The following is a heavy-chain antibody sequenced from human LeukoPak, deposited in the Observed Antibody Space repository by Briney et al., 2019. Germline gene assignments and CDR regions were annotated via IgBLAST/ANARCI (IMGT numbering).Heavy chain of an antibody. Sequence: VGSLRLSCAVSGFAFSSYWMSWVRQAPGKGLEWVANIKYDGREKNYVDSVKGRFIISRDNAKNSLYLQMNSLRAEDTALYYCAKGKWYSGTYHFDYWGQGTLVTVSS. J-gene: IGHJ4*02. CDR1: GFAFSSYW. V-gene: IGHV3-7*03. CDR2: IKYDGREK. D-gene: IGHD1-26*01. CDR3: AKGKWYSGTYHFDY.